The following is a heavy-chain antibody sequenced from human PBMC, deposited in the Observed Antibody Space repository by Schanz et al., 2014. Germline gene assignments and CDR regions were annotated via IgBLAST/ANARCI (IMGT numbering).Heavy chain of an antibody. CDR2: IIPSLGLA. CDR1: GYTFTRSG. D-gene: IGHD2-21*01. V-gene: IGHV1-69*04. Sequence: QVQLVQSEAEVKKPGSSVKVSCKASGYTFTRSGISWVRQAPGQGLEWMGRIIPSLGLAKYEQKFQDKVTITADTSTTTAYMELSGLRSEDTAVYYCARDRLECGAECYSVEVFEIWGQGTLVIVSS. J-gene: IGHJ4*02. CDR3: ARDRLECGAECYSVEVFEI.